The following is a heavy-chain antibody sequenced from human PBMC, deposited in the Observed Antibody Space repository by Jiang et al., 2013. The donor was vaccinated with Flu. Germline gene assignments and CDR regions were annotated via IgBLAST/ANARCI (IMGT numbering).Heavy chain of an antibody. D-gene: IGHD3-9*01. CDR3: ARITDILTGYYVGWFDP. J-gene: IGHJ5*02. CDR2: IYTSGST. V-gene: IGHV4-61*02. Sequence: PGLVKPSQTLSLTCTVSGGSISSGSYYWSWIRQPAGKGLEWIGRIYTSGSTNYNPSLKSRVTISVDTSKNQFSLKLSSVTAADTAVYYCARITDILTGYYVGWFDPLGPGNPWSPSPQ. CDR1: GGSISSGSYY.